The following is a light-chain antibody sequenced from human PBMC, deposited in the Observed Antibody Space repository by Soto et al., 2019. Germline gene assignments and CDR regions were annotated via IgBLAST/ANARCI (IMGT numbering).Light chain of an antibody. Sequence: QSVLTQPPSASGTPGQGVTILFSGTGSNIGSNTVNWNQQLPGTAPKLLIYSNNQRPSGVPDRFSGSKSDTSASLAISGLQSEDEADYYCAAWDDSLNGPVFGGGTKLTVL. J-gene: IGLJ3*02. CDR3: AAWDDSLNGPV. CDR2: SNN. CDR1: GSNIGSNT. V-gene: IGLV1-44*01.